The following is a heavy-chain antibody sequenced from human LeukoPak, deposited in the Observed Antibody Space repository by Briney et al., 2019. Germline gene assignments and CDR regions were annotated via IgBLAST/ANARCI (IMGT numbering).Heavy chain of an antibody. J-gene: IGHJ6*02. CDR3: AKDRWGGDGDLVDMDV. CDR1: GYTFSTYE. Sequence: GGSLRLSCAASGYTFSTYEMNWVRQAPGKGLEWVSVISGGGGGAYYADSLKGRFTISRDNDKNTLYLQMNSLRADDTAVYYCAKDRWGGDGDLVDMDVWGQGTTVTVSS. V-gene: IGHV3-23*01. D-gene: IGHD4-17*01. CDR2: ISGGGGGA.